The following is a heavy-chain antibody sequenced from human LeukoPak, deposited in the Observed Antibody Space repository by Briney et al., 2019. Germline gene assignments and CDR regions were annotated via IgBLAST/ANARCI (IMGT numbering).Heavy chain of an antibody. J-gene: IGHJ4*02. D-gene: IGHD6-13*01. CDR2: IYYSGST. CDR3: ARSSSWKQFDY. Sequence: SETLSLTCTVSGGSISSYCWSWIRQPPGKGLEWIGYIYYSGSTNYNPSLKSRVTISVDRSKNQFSLKLSSVTAADTAVYYCARSSSWKQFDYWGQGTLVTVSS. CDR1: GGSISSYC. V-gene: IGHV4-59*12.